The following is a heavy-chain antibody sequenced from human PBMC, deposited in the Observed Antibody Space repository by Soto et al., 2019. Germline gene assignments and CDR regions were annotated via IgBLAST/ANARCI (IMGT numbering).Heavy chain of an antibody. J-gene: IGHJ6*03. V-gene: IGHV4-31*03. CDR3: ARVNYYYNYMDV. CDR1: GGSISSGGYY. CDR2: IYHSGST. Sequence: SETLSLTCTVSGGSISSGGYYWSWIRQHPEKGLEWIGYIYHSGSTYYNPSLKSRITISVDTSKNQFSLKLSSVTAADTAVYYCARVNYYYNYMDVWGKGTTVTVSS.